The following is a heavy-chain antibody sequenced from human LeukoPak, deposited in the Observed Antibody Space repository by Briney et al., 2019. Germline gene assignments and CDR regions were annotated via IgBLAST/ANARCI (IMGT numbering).Heavy chain of an antibody. J-gene: IGHJ5*02. CDR2: ISYDGSNK. CDR1: GFTFSSYA. V-gene: IGHV3-30*04. D-gene: IGHD3-10*01. CDR3: ARDVYGSGSYPGGFDP. Sequence: GGSLRLSRAASGFTFSSYAMHWVRQAPGKGLEWVAVISYDGSNKYYADSVKGRFTISRDNSKNTLYLQMNSLRAEDTAVYYCARDVYGSGSYPGGFDPWGQGTLVTVSS.